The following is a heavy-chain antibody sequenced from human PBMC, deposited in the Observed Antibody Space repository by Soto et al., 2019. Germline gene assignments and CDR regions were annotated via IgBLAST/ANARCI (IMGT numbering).Heavy chain of an antibody. CDR3: ARAHRYYDYPDF. D-gene: IGHD3-22*01. Sequence: QVQLQESGPGLVKASQTLSLTCTVSGASVNSGDYYWSWGRQPPGRGLAWIGYIHYSETFYYNPSLKSRVHIFVETFKKQFSLEVSSVTAAYTAVYYCARAHRYYDYPDFWGRGTTVTVSS. J-gene: IGHJ3*01. V-gene: IGHV4-30-4*01. CDR2: IHYSETF. CDR1: GASVNSGDYY.